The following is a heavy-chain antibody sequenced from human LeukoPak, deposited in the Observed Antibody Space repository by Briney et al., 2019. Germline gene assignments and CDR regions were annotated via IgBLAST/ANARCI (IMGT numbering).Heavy chain of an antibody. Sequence: VSVKVSCKASGYTFTNYDINWVRQAIGQGLEWMGWMNPNSGNTGYAQKFQGRVTMTRNTSISTAYMELSSLRSEDTAVYYCARDGRVVAATYYYYYGMDVWGQGTTVTVSS. D-gene: IGHD2-15*01. CDR2: MNPNSGNT. CDR3: ARDGRVVAATYYYYYGMDV. V-gene: IGHV1-8*01. J-gene: IGHJ6*02. CDR1: GYTFTNYD.